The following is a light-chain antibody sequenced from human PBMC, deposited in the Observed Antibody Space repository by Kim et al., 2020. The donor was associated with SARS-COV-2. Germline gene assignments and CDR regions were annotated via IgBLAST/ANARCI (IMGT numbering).Light chain of an antibody. Sequence: ATINCKSSQSVLYSSNNKNYLAWYQCKPGQPPKVLIYWASTRESGVPDRFSGSGSGTDFTLTISSLQAEDVAVYYCQQYYSAPWTFGQGTKVDIK. V-gene: IGKV4-1*01. CDR3: QQYYSAPWT. CDR2: WAS. J-gene: IGKJ1*01. CDR1: QSVLYSSNNKNY.